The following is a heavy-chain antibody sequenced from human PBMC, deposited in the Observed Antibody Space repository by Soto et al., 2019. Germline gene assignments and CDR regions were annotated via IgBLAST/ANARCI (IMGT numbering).Heavy chain of an antibody. CDR2: ISYDGSNK. CDR3: ARDLGLWLIDY. V-gene: IGHV3-30-3*01. Sequence: PGGSLRLSCAASGFTFSSYAMHWVRQAPGKGLEWVAVISYDGSNKYYADSVKGRFTISRDNSKNTLYLQMNSLRAEDTAVYYCARDLGLWLIDYWGQGTLVTVSS. CDR1: GFTFSSYA. J-gene: IGHJ4*02. D-gene: IGHD5-18*01.